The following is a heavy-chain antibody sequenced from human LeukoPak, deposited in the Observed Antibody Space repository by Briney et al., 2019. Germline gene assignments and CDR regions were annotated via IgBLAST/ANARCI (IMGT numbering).Heavy chain of an antibody. D-gene: IGHD6-13*01. Sequence: GGTLTLSCALSGITFSSHGMNWVRQAPGKGLEWVSAISGSGGSTYYADSVKGRFTISRDNSNNTLYLQMNSLRAEDTAVYYCAKAGRGAAALFDYWGQGTLVTVSS. CDR1: GITFSSHG. V-gene: IGHV3-23*01. CDR2: ISGSGGST. CDR3: AKAGRGAAALFDY. J-gene: IGHJ4*02.